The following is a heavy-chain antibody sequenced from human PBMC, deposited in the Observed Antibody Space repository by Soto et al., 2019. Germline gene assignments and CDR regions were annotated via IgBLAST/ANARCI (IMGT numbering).Heavy chain of an antibody. J-gene: IGHJ4*02. V-gene: IGHV3-7*01. CDR1: GFTFSSYW. CDR3: ARDLFMITFGGVPPSLDY. CDR2: IKQDGSEK. D-gene: IGHD3-16*01. Sequence: PGGSLRLSCAASGFTFSSYWMSWVRQAPGKGLEWVANIKQDGSEKYYVDSVKGRFTISRDNAKNSLYLQMNSLRAEDTAVYYCARDLFMITFGGVPPSLDYWGQGTLVTVSS.